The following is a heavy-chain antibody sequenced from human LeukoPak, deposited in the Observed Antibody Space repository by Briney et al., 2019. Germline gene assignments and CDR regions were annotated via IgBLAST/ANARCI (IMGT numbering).Heavy chain of an antibody. D-gene: IGHD3-3*01. Sequence: GGSLRLSCAASGFSFTSYGMNWVRQAPGKGLEWVSSISSSSTYISYADSVKGRFTISRDNSKNTLYLQMNSLRAEDTAVYYCAKDRVRFLEFFLSCFDYWGQGTLVTVSS. J-gene: IGHJ4*02. CDR2: ISSSSTYI. CDR1: GFSFTSYG. V-gene: IGHV3-21*04. CDR3: AKDRVRFLEFFLSCFDY.